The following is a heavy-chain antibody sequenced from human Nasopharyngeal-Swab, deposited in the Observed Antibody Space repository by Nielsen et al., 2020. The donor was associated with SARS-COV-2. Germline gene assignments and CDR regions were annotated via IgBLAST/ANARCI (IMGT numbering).Heavy chain of an antibody. CDR3: AKDATYYDFWSGLFDY. D-gene: IGHD3-3*01. CDR1: GFTFSSYG. CDR2: ISYDGSNK. V-gene: IGHV3-30*18. Sequence: SCAASGFTFSSYGMHWVRQAPGKGLEWVAVISYDGSNKYYADSVKGRFTISRDNSKNTLYLQMNSLRAEDTAVYYCAKDATYYDFWSGLFDYWGQGTLVTVSS. J-gene: IGHJ4*02.